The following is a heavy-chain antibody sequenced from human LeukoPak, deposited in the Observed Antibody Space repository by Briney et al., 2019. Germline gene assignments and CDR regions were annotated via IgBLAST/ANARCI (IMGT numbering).Heavy chain of an antibody. CDR1: GFTFSVYG. J-gene: IGHJ4*02. CDR3: AKAEGVSGSLYHGDY. CDR2: ISHDGNNK. V-gene: IGHV3-30*18. Sequence: GGSLRLSCAASGFTFSVYGTHWVRQAPGKGLERVAVISHDGNNKYYEDSVKGRFSISRDNSKNTLYLQMNNLRAEDTAIYYCAKAEGVSGSLYHGDYWGQGTLVTVSS. D-gene: IGHD3-10*01.